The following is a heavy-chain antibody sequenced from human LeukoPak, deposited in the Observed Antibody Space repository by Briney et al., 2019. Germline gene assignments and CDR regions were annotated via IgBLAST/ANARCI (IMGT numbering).Heavy chain of an antibody. CDR2: IYYGGST. Sequence: SETLSLTCTVSGVSISSHYWSWIRQPPGKGLEWIGYIYYGGSTRYNPSLKSRITISVDTSKNQFSLKLSSVTAADTAVYYCARGGDWFDSWGQGTLVTVSA. CDR1: GVSISSHY. CDR3: ARGGDWFDS. D-gene: IGHD1-26*01. V-gene: IGHV4-59*11. J-gene: IGHJ5*01.